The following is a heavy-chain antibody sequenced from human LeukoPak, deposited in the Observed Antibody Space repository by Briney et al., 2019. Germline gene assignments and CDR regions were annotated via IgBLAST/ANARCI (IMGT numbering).Heavy chain of an antibody. CDR2: MNPNSGNT. CDR1: GYTFTSYD. J-gene: IGHJ6*03. D-gene: IGHD3-3*01. CDR3: ARGRSWSGYSHYYYYYMDV. Sequence: VASVKVSFKASGYTFTSYDINWVRQATGQGLEWMGWMNPNSGNTGYAQKFQGRVTMTRNTSISTAYMELSSLRSEDTAVYYCARGRSWSGYSHYYYYYMDVWGKGTTVTVSS. V-gene: IGHV1-8*01.